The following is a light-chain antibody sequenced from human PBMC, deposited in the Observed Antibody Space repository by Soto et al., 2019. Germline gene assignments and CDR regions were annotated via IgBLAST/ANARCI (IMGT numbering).Light chain of an antibody. J-gene: IGKJ4*01. CDR1: QSVSSSY. CDR2: GAS. Sequence: EIVLTQSPGTLSLSPGERATLSCRASQSVSSSYLAWYQQKPGQAPRLFIYGASSRATGIPDRFSGSGSGTDFTLTISRREPEDFAVYYCHQYDSSPLTFGGGTKVEIK. CDR3: HQYDSSPLT. V-gene: IGKV3-20*01.